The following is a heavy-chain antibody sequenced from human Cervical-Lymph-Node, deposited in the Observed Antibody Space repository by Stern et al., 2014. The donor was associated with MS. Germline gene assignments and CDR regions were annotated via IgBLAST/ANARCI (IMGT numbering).Heavy chain of an antibody. Sequence: QDQLVQSGAEMRKPGSSVRVSCKASGGIFSTSVISWLRQAPGQGLEWMGGISPMFGRANYAQRFQGSVTITADESTSTVYMGLTSLRSEDTAVYYCARERDNSYAFDSWGQGTLVTLSS. CDR3: ARERDNSYAFDS. J-gene: IGHJ4*02. CDR2: ISPMFGRA. CDR1: GGIFSTSV. D-gene: IGHD3-16*01. V-gene: IGHV1-69*12.